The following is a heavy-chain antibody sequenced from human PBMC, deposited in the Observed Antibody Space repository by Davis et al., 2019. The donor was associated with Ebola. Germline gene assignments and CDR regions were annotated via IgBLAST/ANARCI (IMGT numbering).Heavy chain of an antibody. J-gene: IGHJ5*02. Sequence: AASVKVSCKASGYTFTTYYIPWVRQAPGQGLEWMGRIAPDTDSTTYARKFQGRVTMTRDTSTSTVYMDLRSLTSEDTAVYYCTRAGTTTWFDPWGQGTLVTVSS. D-gene: IGHD1-26*01. CDR3: TRAGTTTWFDP. CDR1: GYTFTTYY. V-gene: IGHV1-46*03. CDR2: IAPDTDST.